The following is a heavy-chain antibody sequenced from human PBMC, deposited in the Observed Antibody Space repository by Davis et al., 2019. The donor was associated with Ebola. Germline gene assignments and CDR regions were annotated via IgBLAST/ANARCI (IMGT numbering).Heavy chain of an antibody. Sequence: ASVKVSCKASGYTFTNYYMHWVRQAPGQGLEWMGMINPNDGRTIYAQKFQGRVTMTTDTSTNTAYMEFRSLRSDDTAVYYCARDAEVGKNAFDFWGQGTMVTVSS. CDR1: GYTFTNYY. D-gene: IGHD1-26*01. V-gene: IGHV1-46*01. CDR3: ARDAEVGKNAFDF. J-gene: IGHJ3*01. CDR2: INPNDGRT.